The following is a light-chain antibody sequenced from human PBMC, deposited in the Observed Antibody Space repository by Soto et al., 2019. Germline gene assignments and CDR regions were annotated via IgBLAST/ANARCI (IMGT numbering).Light chain of an antibody. CDR2: GAS. V-gene: IGKV3-11*01. CDR1: QSVHNF. J-gene: IGKJ5*01. CDR3: QHRMNWPLT. Sequence: EVVLTQSPATLSLSPGDRAALSCKASQSVHNFLAWYQQKPGQAPRLLIYGASNRATGIPARFSGSGSETDFTLTISSLEPEDFAVYYCQHRMNWPLTFGQGTRLEIK.